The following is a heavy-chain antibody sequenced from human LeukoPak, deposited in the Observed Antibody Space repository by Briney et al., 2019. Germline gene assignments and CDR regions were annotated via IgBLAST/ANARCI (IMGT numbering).Heavy chain of an antibody. CDR2: ISAYNGNT. CDR3: PRVGHTMSRYSSSWYFRLGYYYYYMDV. CDR1: GYTVTSYG. J-gene: IGHJ6*03. V-gene: IGHV1-18*01. Sequence: ASVKVSCKASGYTVTSYGIRWVRQAPGQGRESMGWISAYNGNTNCAQKLQDRGTVTTDTPTSTAYMELRSLRYDHTPLYYCPRVGHTMSRYSSSWYFRLGYYYYYMDVWGKGTTVTVSS. D-gene: IGHD6-13*01.